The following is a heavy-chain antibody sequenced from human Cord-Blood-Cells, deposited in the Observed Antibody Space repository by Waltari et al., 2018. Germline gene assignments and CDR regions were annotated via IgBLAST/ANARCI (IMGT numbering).Heavy chain of an antibody. Sequence: QVQLVESGGGVVQPGRSLRLSCAASGFTFSSYGMDWVRQAPGKGLEWVAVIWYDGSNKYYADSVKGRFTISRDNSKNTLYLQMNSLRAEDTAVYYCARGEKGVGATPGDYWGQGTLVTVSS. CDR1: GFTFSSYG. D-gene: IGHD1-26*01. CDR2: IWYDGSNK. J-gene: IGHJ4*02. CDR3: ARGEKGVGATPGDY. V-gene: IGHV3-33*01.